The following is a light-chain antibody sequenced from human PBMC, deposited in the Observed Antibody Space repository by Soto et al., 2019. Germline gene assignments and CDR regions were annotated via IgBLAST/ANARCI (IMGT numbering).Light chain of an antibody. Sequence: EIVMTQSPATLAVSPGERASLSCRASQHIGSNLAWYQQKPGQAPRLLIHGASTRATGIPARFSDSGSGTDFTLTVSSLQSEDFAVYYCQQYNNWPLTFGQGTKVDIK. V-gene: IGKV3-15*01. CDR2: GAS. J-gene: IGKJ1*01. CDR1: QHIGSN. CDR3: QQYNNWPLT.